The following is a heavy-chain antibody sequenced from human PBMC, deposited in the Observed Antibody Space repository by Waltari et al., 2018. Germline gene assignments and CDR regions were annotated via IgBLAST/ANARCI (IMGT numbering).Heavy chain of an antibody. CDR1: GGSISSHY. D-gene: IGHD3-16*02. CDR2: IYYSGST. V-gene: IGHV4-59*11. CDR3: ARMITFGGVIVIGGVGAFDI. Sequence: QVQLQESGPGLVKPSETLSLTCTVSGGSISSHYWSWIRQPPGKGLEWIGYIYYSGSTNYNPSLKSRVTISVDTSKNQFSLKLSSVTAADTAVYYCARMITFGGVIVIGGVGAFDIWGQGTMVTVSS. J-gene: IGHJ3*02.